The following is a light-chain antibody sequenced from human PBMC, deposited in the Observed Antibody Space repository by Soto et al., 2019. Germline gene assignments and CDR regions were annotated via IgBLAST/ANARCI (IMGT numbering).Light chain of an antibody. CDR3: QVWDSSSDQLYV. CDR1: NIGSKS. V-gene: IGLV3-21*04. CDR2: YDS. Sequence: SSELTQPPSVSVAPGKTARITCGGNNIGSKSVHWYQQKPGQAPVLVIYYDSDRPSGIPERFSGSNSGNTATLTISRVEAGDEADYYCQVWDSSSDQLYVFGTGTKVTVL. J-gene: IGLJ1*01.